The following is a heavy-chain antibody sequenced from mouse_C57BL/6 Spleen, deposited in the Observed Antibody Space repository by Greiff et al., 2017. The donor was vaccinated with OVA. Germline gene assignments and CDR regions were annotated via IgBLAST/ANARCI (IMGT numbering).Heavy chain of an antibody. J-gene: IGHJ3*01. V-gene: IGHV7-3*01. CDR1: GFTFTDYY. CDR2: IRNKANGYTT. CDR3: ASSSNWDEAWFAY. Sequence: DVMLVESGGGLVQPGGSLSLSCAASGFTFTDYYMSWVRQPPGKALEWLGFIRNKANGYTTEYSASVKGRFTISRDNSQSILYLQMNALRVEDSATYYCASSSNWDEAWFAYWGQGTLVTVSA. D-gene: IGHD4-1*01.